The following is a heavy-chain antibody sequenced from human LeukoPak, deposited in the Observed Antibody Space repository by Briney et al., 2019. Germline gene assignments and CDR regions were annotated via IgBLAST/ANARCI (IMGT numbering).Heavy chain of an antibody. D-gene: IGHD2-15*01. CDR2: INPNSGGT. CDR1: GYTFTGYY. Sequence: ASVKVSCKASGYTFTGYYMHWVRQAPGHGLEWMGWINPNSGGTNYAQKFQGRVTMTRDTSISTAYMELSRLRSDDTAVYYCARAAVLVGPGRYFDYWGQGPLVTVSS. J-gene: IGHJ4*02. V-gene: IGHV1-2*02. CDR3: ARAAVLVGPGRYFDY.